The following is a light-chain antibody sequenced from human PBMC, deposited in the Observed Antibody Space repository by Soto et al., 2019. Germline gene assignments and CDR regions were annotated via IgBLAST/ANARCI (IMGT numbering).Light chain of an antibody. V-gene: IGLV2-14*01. CDR3: SSYTSTSTPV. J-gene: IGLJ1*01. Sequence: QSVLTQPASVSGSPGQSITISCTGTSSDVGGYNYVSWYQQHPGKAPKLMIYEVSYRPSGVSNRFSGSKSGNTASLTISGLQAEDEADYYCSSYTSTSTPVFGTGTKATVL. CDR1: SSDVGGYNY. CDR2: EVS.